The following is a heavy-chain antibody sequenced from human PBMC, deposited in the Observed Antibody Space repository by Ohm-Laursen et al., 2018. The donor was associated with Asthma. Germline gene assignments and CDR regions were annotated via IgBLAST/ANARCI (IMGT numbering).Heavy chain of an antibody. CDR2: ISASAGTM. J-gene: IGHJ6*02. CDR1: GITFSDSY. V-gene: IGHV3-11*01. CDR3: ARGRSGGCYWGPCDFNSPLDV. Sequence: GSLRLSCAASGITFSDSYMTWIRQAPGKGLEWISYISASAGTMYYADSVKGRFTISRDNAKKPLFLHMSSLRAEDTAVYYCARGRSGGCYWGPCDFNSPLDVWGQGTTVIVSS. D-gene: IGHD2-15*01.